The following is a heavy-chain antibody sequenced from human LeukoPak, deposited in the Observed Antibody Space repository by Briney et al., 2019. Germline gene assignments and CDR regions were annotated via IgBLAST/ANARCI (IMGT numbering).Heavy chain of an antibody. J-gene: IGHJ5*02. CDR3: ARVYEESGWYDWFDP. Sequence: PSETLSLTCTVSGGSISSSSYYWGWIRQPPGKGLEWIGSIYYSGSTYYNPSLKSRVTISVDTSKNQFSLKLSSVTAADTAVYYCARVYEESGWYDWFDPWGQGTLVTVSS. D-gene: IGHD6-19*01. CDR1: GGSISSSSYY. CDR2: IYYSGST. V-gene: IGHV4-39*07.